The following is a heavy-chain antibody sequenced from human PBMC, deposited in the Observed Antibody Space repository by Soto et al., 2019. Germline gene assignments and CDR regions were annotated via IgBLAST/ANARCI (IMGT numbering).Heavy chain of an antibody. CDR3: ARDNWNGAYYGLDV. CDR2: MSGSGSSI. J-gene: IGHJ6*02. D-gene: IGHD1-20*01. Sequence: EAQLLESGGGLVQPGASLTLSCVASHFAFNIDAMTWVRQAPGTGLEWVSRMSGSGSSIYYADSVKGRFTITRDKSKKTLYLQMNSLRAEDPAVYWCARDNWNGAYYGLDVWGQGTTVTVS. V-gene: IGHV3-23*01. CDR1: HFAFNIDA.